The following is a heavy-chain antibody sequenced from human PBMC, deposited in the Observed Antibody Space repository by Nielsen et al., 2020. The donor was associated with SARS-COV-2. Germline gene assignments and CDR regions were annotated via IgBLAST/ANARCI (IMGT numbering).Heavy chain of an antibody. V-gene: IGHV3-7*01. D-gene: IGHD5-12*01. Sequence: GESLKISCAASGFTFSSYWMSWVRQAPGKGLEWVANIKQDGSGKYYVDSVKGRFTISRDNAKNSLYLQMNSLRAEDTAVYYCATIVDIVALAGYGMDVWGQGTTVTVSS. CDR2: IKQDGSGK. CDR3: ATIVDIVALAGYGMDV. J-gene: IGHJ6*02. CDR1: GFTFSSYW.